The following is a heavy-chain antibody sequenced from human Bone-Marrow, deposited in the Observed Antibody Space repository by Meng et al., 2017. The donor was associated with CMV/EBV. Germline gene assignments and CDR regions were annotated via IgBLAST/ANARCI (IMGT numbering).Heavy chain of an antibody. Sequence: SCKASGYTFTSYYMHWVRQAPGQGLEWVANIKEDGSDKIYVDSVKGRFTISRDNAKNSLYLQMNSLRAEDTAVYYCARAPIAAAGPYYFDYWGQGTLVTVSS. D-gene: IGHD6-13*01. V-gene: IGHV3-7*05. CDR1: GYTFTSYY. CDR3: ARAPIAAAGPYYFDY. CDR2: IKEDGSDK. J-gene: IGHJ4*02.